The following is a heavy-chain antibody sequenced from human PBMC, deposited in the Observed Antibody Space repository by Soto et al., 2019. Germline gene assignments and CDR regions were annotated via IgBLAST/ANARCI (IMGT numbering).Heavy chain of an antibody. CDR1: GFTFSSFA. J-gene: IGHJ4*02. CDR2: IDKSGGST. Sequence: PVGSLRLSCAASGFTFSSFAMSWVRQAPGKGLEWVSTIDKSGGSTYYAGSVEGRCTIARDNSKNMLFLQINGLRAEDTAVYYCAKDPPTPGTTFDYWGGGPRVTVPS. V-gene: IGHV3-23*01. CDR3: AKDPPTPGTTFDY. D-gene: IGHD1-1*01.